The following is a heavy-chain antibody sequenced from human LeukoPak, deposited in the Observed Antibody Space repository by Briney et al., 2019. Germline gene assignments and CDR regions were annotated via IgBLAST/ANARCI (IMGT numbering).Heavy chain of an antibody. CDR1: GFNFSSFV. J-gene: IGHJ4*02. Sequence: GGSLRLSCAGSGFNFSSFVMTWVRQAPGKGLEWASSIRANGRSTYYADSVKGRFTISRDNSKNTLYLQMNSLRGEDTAVYHCAKKSPIFGVVIPLFDYWGQGTLVSVSS. CDR3: AKKSPIFGVVIPLFDY. CDR2: IRANGRST. D-gene: IGHD3-3*01. V-gene: IGHV3-23*01.